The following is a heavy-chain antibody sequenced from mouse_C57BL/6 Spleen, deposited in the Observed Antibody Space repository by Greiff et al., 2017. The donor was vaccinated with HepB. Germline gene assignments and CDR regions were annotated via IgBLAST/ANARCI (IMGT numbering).Heavy chain of an antibody. CDR3: ARSSSYGNYER. V-gene: IGHV1-4*01. Sequence: VKLVESGAELARPGASVKMSCKASGYTFTSYTMHWVKQRPGQGLEWIGYINPSSGYTKYNQKFKDKATLTADKSSSTAYMQLSSLTSEDSAVYYCARSSSYGNYERWGQGTTLTVSS. J-gene: IGHJ2*01. CDR2: INPSSGYT. D-gene: IGHD2-1*01. CDR1: GYTFTSYT.